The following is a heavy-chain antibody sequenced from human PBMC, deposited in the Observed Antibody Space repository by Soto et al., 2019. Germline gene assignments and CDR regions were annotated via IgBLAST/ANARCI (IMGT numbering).Heavy chain of an antibody. D-gene: IGHD2-2*01. J-gene: IGHJ4*02. CDR3: ARGYWSRTSCHLDY. CDR2: INPNSGGT. V-gene: IGHV1-2*04. CDR1: GYTFTGQY. Sequence: ASVKVSCKASGYTFTGQYIHGVRQAPGQGLEWMGWINPNSGGTNYAQKFQGWVTMTRDTSISTAYMELSRLRSDDTAVYYCARGYWSRTSCHLDYWGQGTLVTVSS.